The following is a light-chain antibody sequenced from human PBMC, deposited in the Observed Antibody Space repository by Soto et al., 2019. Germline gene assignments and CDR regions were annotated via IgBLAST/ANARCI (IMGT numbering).Light chain of an antibody. V-gene: IGKV3-11*01. CDR3: QQRSNWPK. Sequence: EIVLTQSLATLSLSPGERATLSCRASQSVSSYLAWYQQKPGQAPRLLIYDASNRATGIPARFSGSGSGTDFTLTISSLEPEDFAVYYCQQRSNWPKFGQGTKVEIK. CDR1: QSVSSY. J-gene: IGKJ1*01. CDR2: DAS.